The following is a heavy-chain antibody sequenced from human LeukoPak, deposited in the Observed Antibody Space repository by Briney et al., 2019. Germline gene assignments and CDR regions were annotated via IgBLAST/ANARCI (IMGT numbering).Heavy chain of an antibody. CDR1: GFNFSSYE. Sequence: GGSLRLSCAASGFNFSSYEMIWVRQAPGKGLEWVSYISPTGSAIYYADSVKGGFTISRDNAKNSLYLQMNSLRAEDTAVYYCARGASGSSFGYWGQGTLVTFSS. D-gene: IGHD6-6*01. CDR2: ISPTGSAI. J-gene: IGHJ4*02. CDR3: ARGASGSSFGY. V-gene: IGHV3-48*03.